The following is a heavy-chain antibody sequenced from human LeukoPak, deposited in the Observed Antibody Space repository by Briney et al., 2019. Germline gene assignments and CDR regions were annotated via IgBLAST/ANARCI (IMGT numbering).Heavy chain of an antibody. Sequence: GGSLRLSCAASGFTFSSYAMSWVRQARGEGLEWVSAISGSGGTTYYADSVKGRFTISRDNSKNTVYLQMNSLRADDTAVYYCAKVGDYYVTSPIDYWGQGTLVTVSS. CDR2: ISGSGGTT. CDR3: AKVGDYYVTSPIDY. D-gene: IGHD3-10*02. V-gene: IGHV3-23*01. CDR1: GFTFSSYA. J-gene: IGHJ4*02.